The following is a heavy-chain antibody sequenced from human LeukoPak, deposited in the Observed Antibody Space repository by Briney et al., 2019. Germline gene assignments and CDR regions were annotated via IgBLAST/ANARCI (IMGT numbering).Heavy chain of an antibody. J-gene: IGHJ4*02. CDR3: AKPLWDGDASFDY. D-gene: IGHD1-26*01. CDR2: ISYDGSNQ. V-gene: IGHV3-30*18. Sequence: GGSLRLSCAASGFTFSSYGMHWVRQAPGKGLEWVAVISYDGSNQYYADSVKGRFTFSRDNSKNTLYLQMNSLRAEDTAVYYCAKPLWDGDASFDYWGQGTLVTVSS. CDR1: GFTFSSYG.